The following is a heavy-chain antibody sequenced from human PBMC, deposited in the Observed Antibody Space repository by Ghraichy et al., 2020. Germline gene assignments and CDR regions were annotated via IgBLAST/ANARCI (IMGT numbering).Heavy chain of an antibody. CDR2: IYHSGST. CDR3: ARRPVYGDYAGNFDY. V-gene: IGHV4-59*01. D-gene: IGHD4-17*01. J-gene: IGHJ4*02. Sequence: SETLSLTCTVSGGSISSYYWSWIRQPPGKGLEWIGYIYHSGSTNYNPSLKSRVTISVDTSKNQFSLKLSSMTAADTAVYYCARRPVYGDYAGNFDYWGQGTLVTVSS. CDR1: GGSISSYY.